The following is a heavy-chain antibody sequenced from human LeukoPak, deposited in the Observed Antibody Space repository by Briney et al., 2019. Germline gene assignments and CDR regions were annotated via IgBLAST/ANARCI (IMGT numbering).Heavy chain of an antibody. CDR2: INPNSGGT. J-gene: IGHJ4*02. V-gene: IGHV1-2*02. D-gene: IGHD1-26*01. CDR3: ARVGGSYKPDFDY. CDR1: GYTFTGYY. Sequence: ASVKVSCKASGYTFTGYYMHWVRQAPGQGLEWMGWINPNSGGTNYAQQFQGRVTMTRDTSISTAYMELSRLTSDDTAVYYCARVGGSYKPDFDYWGQGTLVTVSS.